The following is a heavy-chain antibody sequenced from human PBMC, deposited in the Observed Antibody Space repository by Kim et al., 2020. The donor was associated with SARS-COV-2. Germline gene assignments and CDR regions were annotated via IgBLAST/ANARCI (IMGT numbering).Heavy chain of an antibody. D-gene: IGHD6-13*01. V-gene: IGHV3-33*06. CDR3: AKARSSSWYFDY. J-gene: IGHJ4*02. Sequence: YEAASVKGRLTLTRDNSTNTLDLQMNSPRAEDTAVYYCAKARSSSWYFDYWGQGTLVTVSS.